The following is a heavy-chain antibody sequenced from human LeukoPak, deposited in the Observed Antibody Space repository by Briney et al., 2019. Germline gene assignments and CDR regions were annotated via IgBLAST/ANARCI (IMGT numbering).Heavy chain of an antibody. D-gene: IGHD1-26*01. CDR3: ARVVGGGSYGRVWYFDY. CDR2: IYYSGST. Sequence: PSETLSLTCTVSGGSISSSSYSWGWIRQPPGKGLEWIGRIYYSGSTYYNPSLKSRVTISVDTSKNQFSLKLSSVTAADTAVYYCARVVGGGSYGRVWYFDYWGQGTLVTVSS. J-gene: IGHJ4*02. V-gene: IGHV4-39*07. CDR1: GGSISSSSYS.